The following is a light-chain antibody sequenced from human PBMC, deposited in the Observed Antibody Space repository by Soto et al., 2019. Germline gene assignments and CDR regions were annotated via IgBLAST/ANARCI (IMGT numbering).Light chain of an antibody. Sequence: DIQMTQSPSTLSASVGDIVTITCRASQSLTTWLAWYQQKPGKAPKLLIYRASSLESGVPSRFSGSGYGTEFTLTISSLQPDDFATYYCQQYSSFPYTFGQGTKVEIK. CDR2: RAS. V-gene: IGKV1-5*03. J-gene: IGKJ2*01. CDR1: QSLTTW. CDR3: QQYSSFPYT.